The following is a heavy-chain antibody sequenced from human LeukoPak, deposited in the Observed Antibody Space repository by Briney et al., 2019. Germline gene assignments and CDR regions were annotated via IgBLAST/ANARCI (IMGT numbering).Heavy chain of an antibody. V-gene: IGHV4-59*01. CDR2: IYYSGST. CDR1: GGSISSYY. J-gene: IGHJ4*02. D-gene: IGHD3-16*01. Sequence: PSETLYLTCTVSGGSISSYYWSWIRQPPGKGLEWIGYIYYSGSTNYNPSLNSRVTISVHTSKNQFSLKLSSVTAADTAVYYCAREGRGGALDYWGQGTLVTVSS. CDR3: AREGRGGALDY.